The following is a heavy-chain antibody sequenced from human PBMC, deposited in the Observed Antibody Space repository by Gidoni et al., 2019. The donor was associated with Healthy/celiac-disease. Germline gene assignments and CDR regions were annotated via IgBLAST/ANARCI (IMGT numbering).Heavy chain of an antibody. CDR3: AREWGVRGVMGANWFDP. D-gene: IGHD3-10*01. CDR1: GGPLSRSY. Sequence: QVQLPESGPGLVKPSETLSLTSTVSGGPLSRSYWSCSRQPPGTGLEGIGYIYYCGSTNYNPSRKSRVTISVDTSKHPFSLKLSSVTAAATAVYYCAREWGVRGVMGANWFDPWGQGTLVTVSS. V-gene: IGHV4-59*01. J-gene: IGHJ5*02. CDR2: IYYCGST.